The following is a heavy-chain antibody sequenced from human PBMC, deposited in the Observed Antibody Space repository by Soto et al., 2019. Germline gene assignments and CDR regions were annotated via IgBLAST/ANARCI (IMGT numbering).Heavy chain of an antibody. CDR2: ISPSGTT. CDR1: AGYLERSNYF. CDR3: ARAPKVSGSAQTRPDF. Sequence: PSETLSLTCSVSAGYLERSNYFWNWIRQPPGKGLEWIGEISPSGTTNYSPSLKSRVSISVDTSKNQFSLNLTSLTAADTAVYYCARAPKVSGSAQTRPDFWGQGSLVTVS. J-gene: IGHJ4*02. D-gene: IGHD6-6*01. V-gene: IGHV4-34*01.